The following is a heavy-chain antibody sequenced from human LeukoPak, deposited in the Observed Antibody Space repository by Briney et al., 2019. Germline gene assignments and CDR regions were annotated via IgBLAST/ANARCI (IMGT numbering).Heavy chain of an antibody. D-gene: IGHD6-19*01. CDR3: ARDLAYRSSLRGTFDI. CDR2: IYYSGNT. Sequence: SETLSLTCTVSSGSISNYFWCWIRQAPGNGLEYIGFIYYSGNTNYNPSFKSRVTISVDTSKKQFSLKLSSVTAADTAVYYCARDLAYRSSLRGTFDIWGQGIQVTVSS. V-gene: IGHV4-59*01. CDR1: SGSISNYF. J-gene: IGHJ3*02.